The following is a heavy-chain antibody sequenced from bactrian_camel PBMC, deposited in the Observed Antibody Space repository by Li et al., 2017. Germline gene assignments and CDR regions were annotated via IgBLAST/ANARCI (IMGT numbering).Heavy chain of an antibody. CDR1: GYVYFMYC. J-gene: IGHJ6*01. V-gene: IGHV3S1*01. CDR2: VYSATGGT. CDR3: ASGDGGPVRVYGGTWSGL. Sequence: HVQLVESGGGSVQAGGSLRLSCVASGYVYFMYCMAWFRRYPGKEREGVALVYSATGGTYYADSVKGRFTISRDNAKNTVYLQMNSLKSEDTAMYYCASGDGGPVRVYGGTWSGLLGPWDPGHR. D-gene: IGHD6*01.